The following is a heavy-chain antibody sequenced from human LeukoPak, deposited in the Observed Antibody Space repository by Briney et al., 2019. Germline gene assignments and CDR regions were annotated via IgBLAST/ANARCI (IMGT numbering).Heavy chain of an antibody. Sequence: ASVKVSCKASGYTFTSYDINWVRQATGQGLEWMGWMNPNSGNTGYAQKFQGRVTMTRNTSISTAYMELSSLRSEGTAVYYCARGQRSDYDILNWGQGTLVTVSS. CDR3: ARGQRSDYDILN. CDR1: GYTFTSYD. V-gene: IGHV1-8*01. J-gene: IGHJ4*02. D-gene: IGHD3-9*01. CDR2: MNPNSGNT.